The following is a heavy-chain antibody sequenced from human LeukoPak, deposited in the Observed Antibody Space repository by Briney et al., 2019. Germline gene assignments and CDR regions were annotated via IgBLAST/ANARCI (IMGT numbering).Heavy chain of an antibody. CDR1: GYTFTSYG. J-gene: IGHJ3*01. Sequence: ASVKVSCKTSGYTFTSYGISWVRQAPGQGLEWMGWISAYNGNTNYAQKLQGRVTMTTDTSTSTAYMELRSLGSDDTAVYYCAREPRPGYDILTGYYVSWGQGTMVTVSS. V-gene: IGHV1-18*01. D-gene: IGHD3-9*01. CDR3: AREPRPGYDILTGYYVS. CDR2: ISAYNGNT.